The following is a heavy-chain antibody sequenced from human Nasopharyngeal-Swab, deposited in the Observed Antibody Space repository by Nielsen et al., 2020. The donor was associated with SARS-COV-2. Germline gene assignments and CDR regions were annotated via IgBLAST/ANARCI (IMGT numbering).Heavy chain of an antibody. Sequence: SETLSLTCVVYGGSFSDHYWSWIRQPPGKGLEWIGEINHSGSTNYNPSLKSRVTMSVETSKNQFSLNLSSVTAADTAVYYCARDRADYHISYYYYYMDVWGKGTTVAVSS. CDR2: INHSGST. V-gene: IGHV4-34*01. J-gene: IGHJ6*03. CDR1: GGSFSDHY. CDR3: ARDRADYHISYYYYYMDV. D-gene: IGHD4-11*01.